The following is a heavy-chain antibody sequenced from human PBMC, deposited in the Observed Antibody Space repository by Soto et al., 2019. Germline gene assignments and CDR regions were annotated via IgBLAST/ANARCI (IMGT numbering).Heavy chain of an antibody. CDR3: VRVEMYAGEFHPNFDR. CDR1: GDSLRISYHC. J-gene: IGHJ4*02. D-gene: IGHD2-8*01. Sequence: SETLSLTCTVSGDSLRISYHCLGWIRQLPGKGLEWIGSIYYTGNTYYNPSLKSRVSISVDMATNEISLRLRAESIADTAVYSCVRVEMYAGEFHPNFDRWCKGGVFTVSS. CDR2: IYYTGNT. V-gene: IGHV4-39*01.